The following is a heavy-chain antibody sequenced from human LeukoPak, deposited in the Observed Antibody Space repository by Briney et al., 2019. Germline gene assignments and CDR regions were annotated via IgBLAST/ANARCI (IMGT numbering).Heavy chain of an antibody. CDR2: ISYDGSNN. J-gene: IGHJ4*02. CDR1: GFTFSSYA. Sequence: GGSLRLSCAASGFTFSSYAMHWVRQAPGKGLEWVAIISYDGSNNYYADSVKGRFTISRDNSKNSLYLQMNSLRAEDTAVYYCARYATVAAHRDFDYWGQGTLVTVSS. D-gene: IGHD6-19*01. V-gene: IGHV3-30*04. CDR3: ARYATVAAHRDFDY.